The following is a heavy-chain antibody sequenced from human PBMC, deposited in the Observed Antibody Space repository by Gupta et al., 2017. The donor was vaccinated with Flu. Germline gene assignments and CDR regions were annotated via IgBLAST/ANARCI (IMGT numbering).Heavy chain of an antibody. V-gene: IGHV1-18*01. CDR1: GYGFTSYG. D-gene: IGHD1-14*01. Sequence: QAQLVQSGPAVMNHGPSVMSSRQPSGYGFTSYGIRWVRRAPGQGLEWMGGISPYNGDKNYAQKFQGRVTLTTDTATRTAYLELRSLRYNDTAVYFCARGTEGLFWGKGTLVTVSS. J-gene: IGHJ4*02. CDR2: ISPYNGDK. CDR3: ARGTEGLF.